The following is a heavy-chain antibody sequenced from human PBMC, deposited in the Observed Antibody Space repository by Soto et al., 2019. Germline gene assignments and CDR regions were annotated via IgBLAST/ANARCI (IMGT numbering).Heavy chain of an antibody. V-gene: IGHV1-2*02. CDR1: RDTFTGYY. J-gene: IGHJ3*02. CDR3: ARARIPDAFDI. CDR2: INPNSGGP. Sequence: QVHLVQSGAEVKKPGASVKVSCKASRDTFTGYYKHWVRQAPGQGLEWMGWINPNSGGPNYAQKFQGRVTMTRDTSISTVYMELSRLRSDDTAVYYCARARIPDAFDIWGQGTMVTVSS.